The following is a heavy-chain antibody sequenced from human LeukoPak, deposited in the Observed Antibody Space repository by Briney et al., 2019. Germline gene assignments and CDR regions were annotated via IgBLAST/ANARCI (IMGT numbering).Heavy chain of an antibody. D-gene: IGHD3-10*01. CDR3: AKGQGYYGSGGSPVCFDY. J-gene: IGHJ4*02. V-gene: IGHV3-9*01. Sequence: GRSLRLSCAASGFTFDDYAMLWLRQAPGKGLEWVSGISWNSGSIGYADSVKGRFTISRDNAKNSLYLQMNSLRAEDTALYYCAKGQGYYGSGGSPVCFDYGGQGTLVTVSS. CDR1: GFTFDDYA. CDR2: ISWNSGSI.